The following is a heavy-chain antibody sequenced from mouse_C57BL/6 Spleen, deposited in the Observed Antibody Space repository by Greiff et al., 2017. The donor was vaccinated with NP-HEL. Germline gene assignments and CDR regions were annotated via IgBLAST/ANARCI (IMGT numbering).Heavy chain of an antibody. D-gene: IGHD3-2*02. CDR1: GYTFTSYW. CDR2: IYPGSGST. J-gene: IGHJ3*01. V-gene: IGHV1-55*01. CDR3: ARERLTAQAAWFAY. Sequence: QVQLQQSGAELVKPGASVKMSCKASGYTFTSYWITWVKQRPGQGLEWIGDIYPGSGSTNYNEKFKSKATLTVDTSSSTAYMQLSSLTSEDSAVYYCARERLTAQAAWFAYWGQGTLVTVSA.